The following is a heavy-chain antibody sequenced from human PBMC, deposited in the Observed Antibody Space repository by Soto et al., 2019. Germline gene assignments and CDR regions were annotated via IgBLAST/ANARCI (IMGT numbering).Heavy chain of an antibody. Sequence: QVQLQESGPGLVKPSETLSLTCTVSGGSISSYYWSWIRQPPGKGLEWIGYIYYSGSTNYNPSLKSRVTISVDTSKNQFSLKLSSVTAADTAVYYCARHEPSTTRIDYWGQGTLVTVSS. CDR2: IYYSGST. D-gene: IGHD2-2*01. CDR3: ARHEPSTTRIDY. CDR1: GGSISSYY. J-gene: IGHJ4*02. V-gene: IGHV4-59*08.